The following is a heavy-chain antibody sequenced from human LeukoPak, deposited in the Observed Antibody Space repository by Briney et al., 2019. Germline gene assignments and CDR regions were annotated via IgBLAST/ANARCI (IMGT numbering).Heavy chain of an antibody. CDR1: GYSFTSYW. CDR3: ARQRDILTDQGAGMDV. J-gene: IGHJ6*02. CDR2: IYPGDSDT. Sequence: GESLKISCKGSGYSFTSYWIGWVRQMPGKGLEWMGIIYPGDSDTRYSPSFQGQVTISADKSISTAYLQWSSLKASGTAMYYCARQRDILTDQGAGMDVWGQGTTVTVSS. V-gene: IGHV5-51*01. D-gene: IGHD3-9*01.